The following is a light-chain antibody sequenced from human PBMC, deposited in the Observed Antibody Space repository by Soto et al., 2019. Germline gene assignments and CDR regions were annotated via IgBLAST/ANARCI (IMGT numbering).Light chain of an antibody. V-gene: IGKV1-6*01. CDR1: QGIGSD. Sequence: AIQMTQSPSSLSASVGDRVTITCRASQGIGSDVAWYQQRPRKAPKLLIYAASSLQSGVSSRFSGSGSGTDFTLTISSLQPEDFATYYCLQDYYYPYTFGQGTKVDIK. CDR2: AAS. CDR3: LQDYYYPYT. J-gene: IGKJ2*01.